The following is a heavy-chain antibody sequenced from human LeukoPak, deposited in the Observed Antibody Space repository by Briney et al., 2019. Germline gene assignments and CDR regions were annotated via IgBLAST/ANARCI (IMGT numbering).Heavy chain of an antibody. V-gene: IGHV1-18*01. CDR2: ISAYNGNT. CDR3: ARDRLGGDLTGESLY. D-gene: IGHD4-17*01. CDR1: GYPFDHFG. Sequence: SVKVSCKASGYPFDHFGLTWVRQAPGPGLEWMGWISAYNGNTHYAQKFRGRLTMTTDTSTTTAYLELRSLKSDDTAVYYCARDRLGGDLTGESLYWGQGTLVSVSS. J-gene: IGHJ4*02.